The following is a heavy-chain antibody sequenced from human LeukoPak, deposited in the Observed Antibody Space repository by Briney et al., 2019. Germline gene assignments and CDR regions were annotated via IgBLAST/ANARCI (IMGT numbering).Heavy chain of an antibody. CDR1: GGSFSGYY. J-gene: IGHJ4*02. D-gene: IGHD3-10*01. V-gene: IGHV4-34*01. Sequence: SETLSLTCAVYGGSFSGYYWSWIRQPPGKGLEWIGEINHSGSTNYNPSLKSRVTISVDTSKNQFSLKLSSVTAADTAVYYCARVIVWFGESVFDYWGQGTLVTASS. CDR2: INHSGST. CDR3: ARVIVWFGESVFDY.